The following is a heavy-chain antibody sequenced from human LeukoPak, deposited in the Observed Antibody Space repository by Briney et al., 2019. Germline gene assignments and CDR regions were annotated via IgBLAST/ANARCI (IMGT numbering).Heavy chain of an antibody. J-gene: IGHJ4*02. V-gene: IGHV1-2*02. CDR3: ARAETTVTTIDY. CDR2: INPNSGGT. CDR1: GYTFTGYY. Sequence: ASVKVSCKASGYTFTGYYMHWVRQAPGQGLEWVGWINPNSGGTNYAQKFQGRVTMTRDTSISTAYMELSRLRSDDTAVYYCARAETTVTTIDYWGQGTLVTVSS. D-gene: IGHD4-17*01.